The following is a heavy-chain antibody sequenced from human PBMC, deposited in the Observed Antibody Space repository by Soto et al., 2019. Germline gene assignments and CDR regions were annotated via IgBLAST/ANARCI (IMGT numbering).Heavy chain of an antibody. CDR3: VSQRTSVLTQAYFDY. D-gene: IGHD2-8*01. V-gene: IGHV4-39*01. J-gene: IGHJ4*02. Sequence: SETLSLTCTVSGGSVSNSNYYWGWIRHSPGKGLEWIGSVYYRGRRYSKSSVKSRVTISVDTSKNQFSLNLTSVTASDTAVYYCVSQRTSVLTQAYFDYWGPGALVTVSS. CDR1: GGSVSNSNYY. CDR2: VYYRGRR.